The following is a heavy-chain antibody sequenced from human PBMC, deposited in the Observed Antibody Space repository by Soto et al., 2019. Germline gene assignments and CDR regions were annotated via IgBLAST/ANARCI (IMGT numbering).Heavy chain of an antibody. Sequence: GASVKVSCKASGYTFTGYFIHWVRQAPGEGLEWVGYINPNSGVTKYAPRFLGRVTITRDTSIRTAYMDLNNLRSDDTAVYFCARGGADYYYDGTGYYQLDSWGQGTLVTVSS. CDR2: INPNSGVT. CDR3: ARGGADYYYDGTGYYQLDS. CDR1: GYTFTGYF. J-gene: IGHJ4*02. V-gene: IGHV1-2*02. D-gene: IGHD3-22*01.